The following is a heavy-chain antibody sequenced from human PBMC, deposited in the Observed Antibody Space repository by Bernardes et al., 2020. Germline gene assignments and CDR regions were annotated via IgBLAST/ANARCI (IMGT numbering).Heavy chain of an antibody. CDR1: GYTFTNYY. CDR3: VRDGNGDPLRGRWGQWFDP. J-gene: IGHJ5*02. V-gene: IGHV1-46*01. CDR2: INPSGGGT. Sequence: ASVKVSCKTSGYTFTNYYMHWVRQAPGQGLEWLGIINPSGGGTRYAQKFRGRVTMTRDTSTSTVYMELSSLRSEDTAVFYCVRDGNGDPLRGRWGQWFDPWGQGTLVTVSS. D-gene: IGHD2-21*01.